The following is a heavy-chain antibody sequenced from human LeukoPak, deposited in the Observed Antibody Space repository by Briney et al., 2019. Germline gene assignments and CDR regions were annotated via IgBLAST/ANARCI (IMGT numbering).Heavy chain of an antibody. V-gene: IGHV1-2*02. CDR1: GYTFTSYG. D-gene: IGHD2-2*01. CDR2: INPNSGGT. Sequence: ASVKVSCKASGYTFTSYGISWVRQAPGQGLEWMGWINPNSGGTNYAQKFQGRVTMTRDTSISTAYMELSRLRSDDTAVYYCARAIVPAAISYYYYDMYVWGKGTTVTISS. J-gene: IGHJ6*03. CDR3: ARAIVPAAISYYYYDMYV.